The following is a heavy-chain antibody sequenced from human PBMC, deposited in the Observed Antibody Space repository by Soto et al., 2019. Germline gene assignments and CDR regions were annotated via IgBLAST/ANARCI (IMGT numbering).Heavy chain of an antibody. CDR2: ISSSSSTI. V-gene: IGHV3-48*01. D-gene: IGHD6-13*01. CDR3: ARDLWYSNARGTIAFDP. J-gene: IGHJ5*02. Sequence: GGSLRLSCAASGFTFSSYSINWVRQAPGKGLEWVSYISSSSSTIYYADSVKGRFTISRDNAKNSLYLQMNSLRAEDTAVYYCARDLWYSNARGTIAFDPWGQGTLVTVSS. CDR1: GFTFSSYS.